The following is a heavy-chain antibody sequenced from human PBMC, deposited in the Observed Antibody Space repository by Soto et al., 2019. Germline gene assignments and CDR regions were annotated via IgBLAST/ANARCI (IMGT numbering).Heavy chain of an antibody. Sequence: GGSLRLSCAASGFTFSSYSMSWVRQAPGKGLEWVSGFRSSGDDGTTYYADSVKDRFTISRDNTKNTLFLQMDNLRAEDTAIYYCAKKVNAGPGSQYFDYWGQGTLVTVSS. CDR1: GFTFSSYS. J-gene: IGHJ4*02. D-gene: IGHD3-10*01. CDR3: AKKVNAGPGSQYFDY. V-gene: IGHV3-23*01. CDR2: FRSSGDDGTT.